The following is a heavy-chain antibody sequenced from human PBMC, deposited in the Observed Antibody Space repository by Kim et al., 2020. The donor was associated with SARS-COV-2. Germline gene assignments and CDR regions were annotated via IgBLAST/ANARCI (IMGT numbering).Heavy chain of an antibody. CDR3: ARDGGYCSGGTCDYYYY. CDR2: ISSSLTYK. D-gene: IGHD2-15*01. CDR1: GFTFTDYN. Sequence: GGSLRLSCAASGFTFTDYNMNWVRQAPGKGLEWVASISSSLTYKYYADSVKGRFAISRDNAQKSLSLQMDSLRAEDTAVYYCARDGGYCSGGTCDYYYY. V-gene: IGHV3-21*01. J-gene: IGHJ6*03.